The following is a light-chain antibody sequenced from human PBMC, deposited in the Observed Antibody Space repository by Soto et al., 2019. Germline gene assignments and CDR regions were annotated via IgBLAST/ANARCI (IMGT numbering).Light chain of an antibody. V-gene: IGKV3-15*01. CDR3: QQYNNWPPGT. Sequence: EIVMTQSPATLSVSPGERATLSCRASQSVSSNLAWYQQKPGQAPRLLIYGASTRATGIPATFSGSGSGTELTLTISSLQSEDFAVYYCQQYNNWPPGTFGQGTKVEIK. CDR2: GAS. J-gene: IGKJ1*01. CDR1: QSVSSN.